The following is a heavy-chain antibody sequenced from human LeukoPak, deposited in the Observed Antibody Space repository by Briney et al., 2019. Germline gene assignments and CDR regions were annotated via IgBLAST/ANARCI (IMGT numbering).Heavy chain of an antibody. V-gene: IGHV4-4*07. CDR3: ARDQPKDAFYI. CDR1: GGSISSYY. D-gene: IGHD1-14*01. CDR2: IYTSGSD. J-gene: IGHJ3*02. Sequence: SETLTLTCTVSGGSISSYYWSWIRQPPGKGLDWIGRIYTSGSDNYNPSLKSRVTMSVDTSKNQFSLKLSSVTAADTAVYYCARDQPKDAFYIWGQGTMVTVSS.